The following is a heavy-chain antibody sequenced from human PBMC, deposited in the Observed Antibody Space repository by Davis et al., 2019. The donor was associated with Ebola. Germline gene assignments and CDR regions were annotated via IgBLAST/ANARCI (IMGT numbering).Heavy chain of an antibody. V-gene: IGHV3-11*01. D-gene: IGHD6-19*01. J-gene: IGHJ4*02. CDR3: ARDNFRSGWYWY. CDR2: ISGDGGST. CDR1: GFTVSSNY. Sequence: GGSLRLSCAASGFTVSSNYMSWVRQAPGTGLEWVSLISGDGGSTYYADSVKGRFTISRDNAKNSLYLQMNSLRAEDTAVYYCARDNFRSGWYWYWGQGTLVTVSS.